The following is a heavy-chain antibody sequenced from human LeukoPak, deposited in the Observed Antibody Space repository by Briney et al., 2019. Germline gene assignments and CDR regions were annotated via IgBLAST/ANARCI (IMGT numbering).Heavy chain of an antibody. D-gene: IGHD3-10*01. CDR1: GFTFSSYG. CDR2: ISYDGSNK. Sequence: GGSLRLSCAASGFTFSSYGMHWVRQAPGKGLEWVAVISYDGSNKYYADSVKGRFTISRDNSKNTLYLQMNSLRAEDTAVYYCAKDMLRLWFGELLSPSDYWGQGTLVTVSS. J-gene: IGHJ4*02. CDR3: AKDMLRLWFGELLSPSDY. V-gene: IGHV3-30*18.